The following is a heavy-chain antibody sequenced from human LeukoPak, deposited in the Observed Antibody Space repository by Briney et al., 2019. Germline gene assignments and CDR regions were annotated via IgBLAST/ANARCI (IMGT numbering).Heavy chain of an antibody. J-gene: IGHJ5*02. CDR1: GFTFSSYA. Sequence: HTEGSLRLSCAASGFTFSSYAMSWVRQAPGKGLEWVSAISGSGGSTYYADSVKGRFTISRDNSKNTLYLQMNSLRAEDTAVYYCAKDPLMITEGSWFDPWGQGTLVTVSS. CDR3: AKDPLMITEGSWFDP. V-gene: IGHV3-23*01. D-gene: IGHD3-16*01. CDR2: ISGSGGST.